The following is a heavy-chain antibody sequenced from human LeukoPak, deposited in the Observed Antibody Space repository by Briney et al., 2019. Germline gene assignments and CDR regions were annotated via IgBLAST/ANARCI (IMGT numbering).Heavy chain of an antibody. V-gene: IGHV3-43*01. CDR3: AKGNPDGYNYYFDY. CDR1: GFTFDDYT. Sequence: PGGSLRLSCAASGFTFDDYTMHWVRHAPGKGLEWVSLISWDGGRTYYADSVKGRFTISRDNSKHSLYLQMNSLRTEDTALYYCAKGNPDGYNYYFDYWGQGTLVTVSS. D-gene: IGHD5-24*01. CDR2: ISWDGGRT. J-gene: IGHJ4*02.